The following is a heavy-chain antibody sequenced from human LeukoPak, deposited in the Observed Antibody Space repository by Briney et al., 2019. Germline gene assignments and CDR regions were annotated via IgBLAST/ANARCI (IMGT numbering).Heavy chain of an antibody. J-gene: IGHJ3*02. D-gene: IGHD6-19*01. Sequence: PSETLSLTCTVSGGSISSYYWSWIRQPPGKGLEWIGYIYYSGSTNYNPSLKSRVTMSVDTSKNQFSLKLSSVTAADTAVYYCARDPNPSGWYSGAFDIWGQGTMITVSS. CDR2: IYYSGST. CDR3: ARDPNPSGWYSGAFDI. V-gene: IGHV4-59*01. CDR1: GGSISSYY.